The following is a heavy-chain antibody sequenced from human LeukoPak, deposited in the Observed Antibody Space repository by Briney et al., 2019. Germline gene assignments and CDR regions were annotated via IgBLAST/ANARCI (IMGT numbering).Heavy chain of an antibody. Sequence: GESLKISCEGSGYSFTNYWIGWVRQMPGKGLEWMGIIYPGDSETRYSPSFQGQVTISADKSFSTAYLQWSSLKASDTAMYYCTRHHSSGWYAPFNYWGQGTLVTVSS. CDR1: GYSFTNYW. D-gene: IGHD6-19*01. J-gene: IGHJ4*02. CDR2: IYPGDSET. CDR3: TRHHSSGWYAPFNY. V-gene: IGHV5-51*01.